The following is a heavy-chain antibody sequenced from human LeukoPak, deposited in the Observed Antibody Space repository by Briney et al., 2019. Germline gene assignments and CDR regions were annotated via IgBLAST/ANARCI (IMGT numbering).Heavy chain of an antibody. D-gene: IGHD2-2*01. Sequence: SVKVSCKASGGTFSSYAISWVRQAPGQGLEWMGGIIPIFGTANYAQKFQGRVTITADESTSTAYMELSSLRSEDTAVYYCARDSPVVPAAITWFDLWGQGTLVTVSS. V-gene: IGHV1-69*13. CDR1: GGTFSSYA. CDR3: ARDSPVVPAAITWFDL. CDR2: IIPIFGTA. J-gene: IGHJ5*02.